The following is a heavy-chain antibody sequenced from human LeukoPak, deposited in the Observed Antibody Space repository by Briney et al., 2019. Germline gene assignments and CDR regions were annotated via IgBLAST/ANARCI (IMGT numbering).Heavy chain of an antibody. Sequence: PGGSLRLSCAGSGFTFSNHAMIWVRQAPGKGLEWVSAITGSGGNRFYAGSVKGRFTISRDNSRNTLYLQMNSLRGDDTAVYYCAKDPNGDYIGAFDFQRWGQGTQVTVSS. V-gene: IGHV3-23*01. CDR1: GFTFSNHA. CDR2: ITGSGGNR. D-gene: IGHD4-17*01. J-gene: IGHJ1*01. CDR3: AKDPNGDYIGAFDFQR.